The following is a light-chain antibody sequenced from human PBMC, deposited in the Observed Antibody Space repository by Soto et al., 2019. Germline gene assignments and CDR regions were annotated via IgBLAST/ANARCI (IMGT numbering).Light chain of an antibody. CDR1: QSIGTY. CDR2: DTS. CDR3: QHCLNWPWT. V-gene: IGKV3-11*01. Sequence: EIVLTQSPATLSVSPGEGVTLSCRASQSIGTYLAWYRQRPGQAPRLLIYDTSNRATGTPDRFSGSGSGTDFTLNIRSLEPEDFAVYYCQHCLNWPWTFGPGTKVEIK. J-gene: IGKJ1*01.